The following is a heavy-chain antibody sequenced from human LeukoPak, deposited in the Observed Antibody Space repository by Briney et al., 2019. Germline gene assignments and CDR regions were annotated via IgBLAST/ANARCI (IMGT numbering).Heavy chain of an antibody. CDR1: GFTFSDSA. CDR3: TTTIYGSGKAGY. D-gene: IGHD3-10*01. Sequence: GRSLRLSCAASGFTFSDSAIHWVRQASGKGLEWVGRIRSSSNSYATDYAASVDGRFTISRDDSKNTAYLQMNSLRTDDTAVYYCTTTIYGSGKAGYWGQGTLVTVSS. V-gene: IGHV3-73*01. CDR2: IRSSSNSYAT. J-gene: IGHJ4*02.